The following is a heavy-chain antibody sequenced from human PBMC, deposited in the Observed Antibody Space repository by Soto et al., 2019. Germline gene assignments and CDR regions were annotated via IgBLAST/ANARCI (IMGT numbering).Heavy chain of an antibody. V-gene: IGHV1-69*06. CDR1: GGTFSSYA. Sequence: EASVKVSCKASGGTFSSYAISWVRQAPGQGLEWMGGIIPIFGTANYAQKFQGRVTITADKSTSTAYMELSSLRSEDTAVHYRASTTERCSDYDTGRLYHSDIDVWGQGTTVTVSS. J-gene: IGHJ6*02. D-gene: IGHD3-16*02. CDR3: ASTTERCSDYDTGRLYHSDIDV. CDR2: IIPIFGTA.